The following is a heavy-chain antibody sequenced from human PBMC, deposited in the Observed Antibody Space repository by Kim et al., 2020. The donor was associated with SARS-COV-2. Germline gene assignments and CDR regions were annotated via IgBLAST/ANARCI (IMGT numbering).Heavy chain of an antibody. D-gene: IGHD2-15*01. Sequence: GGSLRLSCAASGFTFSSYAMHWVRQAPGKGLEWVAVISYDGSNKYYADSVKGRFTISRDNSKNTLYLQMNSLRAEDTAVYYCARGLSIYGVVAANFVWGQGTTVTVSS. CDR3: ARGLSIYGVVAANFV. CDR2: ISYDGSNK. CDR1: GFTFSSYA. J-gene: IGHJ6*02. V-gene: IGHV3-30*04.